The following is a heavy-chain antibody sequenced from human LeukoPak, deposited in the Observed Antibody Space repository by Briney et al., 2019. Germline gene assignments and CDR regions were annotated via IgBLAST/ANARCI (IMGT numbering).Heavy chain of an antibody. J-gene: IGHJ4*02. D-gene: IGHD5-24*01. CDR1: GFTFSSYG. CDR2: ISSSSNYI. Sequence: GGSLRLSCAASGFTFSSYGMNWVRQAPGKGLEWVSSISSSSNYIYYADSLKGRFTISRDNAKNSLYLQMDSLRAEDTAVYYCARVLESEMATIGATDYWGQGTLVTVSS. V-gene: IGHV3-21*01. CDR3: ARVLESEMATIGATDY.